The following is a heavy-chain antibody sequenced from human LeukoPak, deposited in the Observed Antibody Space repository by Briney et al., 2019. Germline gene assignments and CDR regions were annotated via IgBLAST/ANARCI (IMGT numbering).Heavy chain of an antibody. CDR2: INHSGST. CDR3: ARGKLRGYSYGANWFDP. CDR1: GGSLSGYY. V-gene: IGHV4-34*01. J-gene: IGHJ5*02. Sequence: SETLSLTCAVYGGSLSGYYWSWIRQPPGKGLEWIGEINHSGSTNYNPSLKSRVTISVDTSKNQFSLKLSSVTAADTAVYYCARGKLRGYSYGANWFDPWGQGTLVTVSS. D-gene: IGHD5-18*01.